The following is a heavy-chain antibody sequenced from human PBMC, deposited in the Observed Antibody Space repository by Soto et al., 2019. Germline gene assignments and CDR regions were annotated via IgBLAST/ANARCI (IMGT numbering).Heavy chain of an antibody. D-gene: IGHD2-15*01. J-gene: IGHJ4*02. Sequence: SGPTLVNPTQTLTLTCTFSGFSLSTRLMGVGWIRQPPGKALEWLALIYWDDDKRYSPSLKSRLTITKDTSKNQVVLTMTNMDPVDTATYYCAPEYCSGGSCYFDPWGQGTLVTVSS. CDR3: APEYCSGGSCYFDP. V-gene: IGHV2-5*02. CDR1: GFSLSTRLMG. CDR2: IYWDDDK.